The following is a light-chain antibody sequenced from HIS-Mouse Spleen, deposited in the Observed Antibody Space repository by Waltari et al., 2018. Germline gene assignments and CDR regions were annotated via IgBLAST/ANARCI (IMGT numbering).Light chain of an antibody. J-gene: IGLJ3*02. CDR2: EGS. CDR1: SSYVGRYTL. Sequence: QSALTQPASVSGSPGQSITISCTGTSSYVGRYTLFPWYQQHPAKAPKLMIYEGSKRPSGVSNRFSGSKSGNTASLTISGLQAEDEADYYCCSYAGSSTWVFGGGTKLTVL. V-gene: IGLV2-23*01. CDR3: CSYAGSSTWV.